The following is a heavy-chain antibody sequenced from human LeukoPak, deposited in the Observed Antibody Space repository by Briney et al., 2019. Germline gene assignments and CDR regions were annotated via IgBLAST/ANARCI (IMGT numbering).Heavy chain of an antibody. CDR2: IKPDGSEK. D-gene: IGHD1-14*01. CDR3: TRLGIEPRDFDN. J-gene: IGHJ4*02. V-gene: IGHV3-7*03. Sequence: GGSLRLSCEASGFTFSSYNMNWVRQAPGRGLEWVASIKPDGSEKYSVDSVKGRFTISRDNAKNSLYLQMNSLKIEDTAVYYCTRLGIEPRDFDNWGQGTLVTVSS. CDR1: GFTFSSYN.